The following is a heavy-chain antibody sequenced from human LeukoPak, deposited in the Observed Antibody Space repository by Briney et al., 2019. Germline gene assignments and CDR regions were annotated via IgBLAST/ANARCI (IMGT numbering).Heavy chain of an antibody. Sequence: GGSLRPSCAASGFAFSSYAMSWVRQAPGKGLEWVSGMSGSGGSIHYADSVKGRFTISRDNSKNTLYLQMNSLRAEDTAVYYCAKARGYCSGDTCYYFDYWGQGTLVTVSS. CDR2: MSGSGGSI. CDR1: GFAFSSYA. D-gene: IGHD2-15*01. CDR3: AKARGYCSGDTCYYFDY. V-gene: IGHV3-23*01. J-gene: IGHJ4*02.